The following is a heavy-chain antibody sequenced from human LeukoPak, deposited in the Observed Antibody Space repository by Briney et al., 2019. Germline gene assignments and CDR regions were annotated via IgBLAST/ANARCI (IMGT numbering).Heavy chain of an antibody. CDR3: ARVRDGYNPLDY. V-gene: IGHV3-21*01. CDR2: ISSSSSYI. CDR1: GFTFSSYS. J-gene: IGHJ4*02. Sequence: GGSLRLSCAASGFTFSSYSMNWVRQAPGKGLEWVSSISSSSSYIYYADSVKGRFTISRDNAKNSLYLQMNSLRAEDTAVYYCARVRDGYNPLDYWGQGTLVTVSS. D-gene: IGHD5-24*01.